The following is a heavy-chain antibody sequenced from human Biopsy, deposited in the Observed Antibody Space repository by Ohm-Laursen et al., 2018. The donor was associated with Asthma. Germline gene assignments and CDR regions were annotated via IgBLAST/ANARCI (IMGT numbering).Heavy chain of an antibody. Sequence: TLSLTCTVSGGAIDSGAYYWSWIRQLPGKGPEWIGYIYYSGSTYYNPSLKSRVTISVDTSQNQFSLNLNSVTAADTAVYYCARAQDYYDSRGYYRSFDYWGQGTLVTVSS. V-gene: IGHV4-31*02. D-gene: IGHD3-22*01. CDR3: ARAQDYYDSRGYYRSFDY. CDR1: GGAIDSGAYY. CDR2: IYYSGST. J-gene: IGHJ4*02.